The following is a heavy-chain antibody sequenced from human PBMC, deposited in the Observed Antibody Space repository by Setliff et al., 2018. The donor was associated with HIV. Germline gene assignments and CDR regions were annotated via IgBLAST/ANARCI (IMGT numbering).Heavy chain of an antibody. CDR2: ITSTGSTI. J-gene: IGHJ4*02. D-gene: IGHD5-12*01. V-gene: IGHV3-48*04. CDR3: AKDPRAAVATICDY. CDR1: GFTFSDCS. Sequence: GGSLRLSCAASGFTFSDCSMNWVRQAPGKGLEWISYITSTGSTIFYADSVKGRFTISRDNAKNSLYLQMNSLRAEDTAVYYCAKDPRAAVATICDYWGQGTLVTVSS.